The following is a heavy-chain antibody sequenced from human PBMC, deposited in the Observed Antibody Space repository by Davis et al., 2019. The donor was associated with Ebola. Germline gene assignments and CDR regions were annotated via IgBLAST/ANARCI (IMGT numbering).Heavy chain of an antibody. CDR3: ATKSGYDFYYFDY. CDR2: IIPIFGTA. D-gene: IGHD5-12*01. Sequence: AASVKVSCKASGGTFSSYAISWVQQAPGQGLEWMGGIIPIFGTANYAQKFQGRVTITADESTSTAYMELSSLRSEDTAVYYCATKSGYDFYYFDYWGQGTLVTVSS. J-gene: IGHJ4*02. CDR1: GGTFSSYA. V-gene: IGHV1-69*13.